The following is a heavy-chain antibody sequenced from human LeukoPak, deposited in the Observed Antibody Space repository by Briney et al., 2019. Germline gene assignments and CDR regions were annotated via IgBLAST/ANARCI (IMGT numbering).Heavy chain of an antibody. V-gene: IGHV1-58*01. CDR2: IIVGSGNT. Sequence: GTSVTVSCKASGFTFTSSAVQWVRQARGQRLEWIGWIIVGSGNTNYAQTFQERVTITRDMSTSTAYMELSSLRSEDTAVYYCAAEPRGSGTRWFDPWGQGTLVTVSS. CDR3: AAEPRGSGTRWFDP. D-gene: IGHD3-10*01. J-gene: IGHJ5*02. CDR1: GFTFTSSA.